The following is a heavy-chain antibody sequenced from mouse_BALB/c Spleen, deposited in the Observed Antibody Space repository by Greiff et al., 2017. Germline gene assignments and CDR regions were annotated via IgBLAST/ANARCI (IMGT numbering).Heavy chain of an antibody. CDR1: GYAFSSYW. CDR3: ARGQLVYYAMDY. J-gene: IGHJ4*01. D-gene: IGHD4-1*02. Sequence: QVQLKQSGAELVRPGSSVKISCKASGYAFSSYWMNWVKQRPGQGLEWIGQIYPGDGDTNYNGKFKGKATLTADKSSSTAYMQLSSLTSEDSAVYFCARGQLVYYAMDYWGQGTSVTVSS. CDR2: IYPGDGDT. V-gene: IGHV1-80*01.